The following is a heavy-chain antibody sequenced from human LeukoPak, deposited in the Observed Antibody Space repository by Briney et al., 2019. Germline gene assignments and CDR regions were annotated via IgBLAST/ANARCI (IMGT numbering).Heavy chain of an antibody. D-gene: IGHD4-17*01. J-gene: IGHJ6*04. CDR3: ARTTVTTKGAMDV. Sequence: GGSLRLSCAASGFTFSSYSMNWVRQAPGKGLEWVSSISSSSSYIYYADSVKGRFTISRDNAKNSLYLLMNSLRAEDTAVYYCARTTVTTKGAMDVWGKGTTVTVSS. CDR2: ISSSSSYI. CDR1: GFTFSSYS. V-gene: IGHV3-21*01.